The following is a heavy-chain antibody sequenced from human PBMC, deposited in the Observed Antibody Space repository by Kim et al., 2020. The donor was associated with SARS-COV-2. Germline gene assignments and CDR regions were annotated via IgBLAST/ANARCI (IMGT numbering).Heavy chain of an antibody. Sequence: GGSLRLSCAASGFTFGDYAMHWVRQAPGKGLEWVSGISWNSGSIGYADSVKGRFTISRDNAKNSLYLQMNSLRAEDTALYYCAKEYDYVWGSHRPGYFDYWGQGTLVTVSS. CDR2: ISWNSGSI. V-gene: IGHV3-9*01. D-gene: IGHD3-16*02. J-gene: IGHJ4*02. CDR1: GFTFGDYA. CDR3: AKEYDYVWGSHRPGYFDY.